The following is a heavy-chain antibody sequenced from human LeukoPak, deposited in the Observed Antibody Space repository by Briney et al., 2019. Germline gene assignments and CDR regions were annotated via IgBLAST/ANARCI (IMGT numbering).Heavy chain of an antibody. CDR2: INAGNGNT. D-gene: IGHD6-13*01. CDR3: ARDIDRVFNWFDP. CDR1: GYTFTSYG. V-gene: IGHV1-3*01. J-gene: IGHJ5*02. Sequence: ASVKVSCKASGYTFTSYGISWVRQAPGQRLEWMGWINAGNGNTKYSQKFQGRVTITRDTSASTVYMELSSLTSEDTAVYYCARDIDRVFNWFDPWGQGTLVTVSS.